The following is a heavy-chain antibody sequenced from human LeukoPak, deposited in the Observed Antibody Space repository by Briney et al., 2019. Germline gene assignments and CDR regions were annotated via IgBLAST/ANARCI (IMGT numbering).Heavy chain of an antibody. Sequence: ASVKVSCKASGYTFTGYYIHWVRQAPGQGLEWMGWINPNSGGTNYAQKFQGRVTMTRDTSMSTAYMELSSLRSEDTAVYYCARDAVRGYFQNFDYWGQGTLVTVSS. CDR2: INPNSGGT. CDR3: ARDAVRGYFQNFDY. J-gene: IGHJ4*02. V-gene: IGHV1-2*02. D-gene: IGHD5-18*01. CDR1: GYTFTGYY.